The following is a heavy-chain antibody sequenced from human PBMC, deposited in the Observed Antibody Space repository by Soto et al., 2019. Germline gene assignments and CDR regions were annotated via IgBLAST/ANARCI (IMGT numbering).Heavy chain of an antibody. J-gene: IGHJ4*02. CDR1: GFTFSSYA. Sequence: GGSLSLACAASGFTFSSYARHWVRQAPGKGLECVSTISKNGGSAYYDDSVNGISTITRDNSKNTLYLHITILRVYETAESYRVKGSPAFDYWGQGTTVTVS. CDR2: ISKNGGSA. CDR3: VKGSPAFDY. D-gene: IGHD2-2*01. V-gene: IGHV3-64D*06.